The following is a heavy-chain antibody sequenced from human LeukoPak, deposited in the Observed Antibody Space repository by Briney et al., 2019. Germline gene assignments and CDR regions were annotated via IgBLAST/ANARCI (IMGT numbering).Heavy chain of an antibody. CDR2: IYPGDSDT. CDR3: ASTYYYDSSGYSPFDY. Sequence: GESLKISCKGSGYRFTSYWIGWVRQMPGKGLEWMGIIYPGDSDTRYSPSFQGQVTISADKSISTAYLQWSSLKASDTAMYYCASTYYYDSSGYSPFDYWGQGTLVTVSS. CDR1: GYRFTSYW. V-gene: IGHV5-51*01. J-gene: IGHJ4*02. D-gene: IGHD3-22*01.